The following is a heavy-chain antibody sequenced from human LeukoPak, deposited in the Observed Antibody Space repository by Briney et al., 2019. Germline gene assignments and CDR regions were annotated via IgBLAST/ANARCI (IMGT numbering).Heavy chain of an antibody. CDR1: GGSISSSRYY. Sequence: PSETLSLTCTVSGGSISSSRYYWGWIRQPPGKGLEWIGSIYYSGSTYYNPSLKSRVTISVDTSKNQFSLKLSSVTAADTAVYYCARTTEAHSWRTRYYDYYMDVWGKGTTVTVSS. CDR2: IYYSGST. J-gene: IGHJ6*03. D-gene: IGHD6-13*01. V-gene: IGHV4-39*07. CDR3: ARTTEAHSWRTRYYDYYMDV.